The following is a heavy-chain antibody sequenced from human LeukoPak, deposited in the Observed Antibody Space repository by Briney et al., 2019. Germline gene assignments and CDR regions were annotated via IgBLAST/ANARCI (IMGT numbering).Heavy chain of an antibody. CDR3: AKDRQLIRVNYFDY. CDR2: MRYDGNTK. J-gene: IGHJ4*02. CDR1: GFTVSSNY. V-gene: IGHV3-30*02. D-gene: IGHD6-6*01. Sequence: GGSLRLSCAASGFTVSSNYMSWVRQAPGKGPEWVAFMRYDGNTKYYADSVKGRFTISRDNSKNTLYLQMNSLRADDTAVYYCAKDRQLIRVNYFDYWGQGTLVTVSS.